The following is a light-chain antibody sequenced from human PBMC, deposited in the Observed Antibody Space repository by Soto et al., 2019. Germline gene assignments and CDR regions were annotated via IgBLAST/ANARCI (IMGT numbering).Light chain of an antibody. CDR2: DAS. J-gene: IGKJ1*01. CDR3: QQYNDWPET. CDR1: QSVGST. Sequence: EIVLTQSPAALSKSTGERATLSCRASQSVGSTLAWYQQKVGQAPRLLIYDASARATGIPARFSGSGSGTEFTLTISSLQSEDFAVYYCQQYNDWPETFGQGTKVDIK. V-gene: IGKV3-15*01.